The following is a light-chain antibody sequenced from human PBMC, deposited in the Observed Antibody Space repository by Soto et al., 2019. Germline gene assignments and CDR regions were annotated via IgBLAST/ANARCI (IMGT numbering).Light chain of an antibody. CDR2: LGS. J-gene: IGKJ1*01. CDR1: QSLLHSNGYNY. CDR3: IHPLQSWT. V-gene: IGKV2-28*01. Sequence: DIVMTQSPLSLPVTPGEPASISCRSSQSLLHSNGYNYLDWYLQKPGQSPQLLIYLGSNRASGVPDRFSGSGSGTDFTLKISRVDAEDVGFYYCIHPLQSWTFGPGTKVAIK.